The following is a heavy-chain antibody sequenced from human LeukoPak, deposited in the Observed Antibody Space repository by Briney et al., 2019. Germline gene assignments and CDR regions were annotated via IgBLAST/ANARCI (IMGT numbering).Heavy chain of an antibody. CDR2: IYSGGST. CDR3: ARGDGGSGRGWFDP. J-gene: IGHJ5*02. D-gene: IGHD6-19*01. V-gene: IGHV3-53*01. CDR1: GFTVSSNY. Sequence: GGSLRLSCAASGFTVSSNYMSWVRQAPGKGLEWVSVIYSGGSTYYADSVKGRFTISRDSSKNTLYLQMNRLRAEDTAVYYCARGDGGSGRGWFDPWGQGTLVTVSS.